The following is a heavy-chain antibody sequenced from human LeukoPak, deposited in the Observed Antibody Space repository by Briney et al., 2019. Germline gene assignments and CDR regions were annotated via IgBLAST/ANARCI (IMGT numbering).Heavy chain of an antibody. D-gene: IGHD5-18*01. Sequence: GASVKVSCKASGYTLTDHYMIWVRQAPGQGLEWMGWIKAKSGDLRYSQEFQGRVTMTTDTSISTSYMELSGLRSDDTAIYYCARDPVDGYSHFDYWGQGTLVTVSS. V-gene: IGHV1-2*02. J-gene: IGHJ4*02. CDR1: GYTLTDHY. CDR2: IKAKSGDL. CDR3: ARDPVDGYSHFDY.